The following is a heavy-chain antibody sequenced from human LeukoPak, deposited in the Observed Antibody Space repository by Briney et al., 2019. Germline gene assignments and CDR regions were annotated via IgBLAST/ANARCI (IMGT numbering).Heavy chain of an antibody. Sequence: GGTLRLSCSASGFTFSTYGMSWVRQAPGKGLEWVISISGSCSTTFYADSVKGRFTISRDNSKNILYLQMTSLRAEDTAVYYYAKGTSTYSSGSFDYWGRGTLVSVSS. CDR3: AKGTSTYSSGSFDY. CDR1: GFTFSTYG. D-gene: IGHD6-19*01. CDR2: ISGSCSTT. J-gene: IGHJ4*02. V-gene: IGHV3-23*01.